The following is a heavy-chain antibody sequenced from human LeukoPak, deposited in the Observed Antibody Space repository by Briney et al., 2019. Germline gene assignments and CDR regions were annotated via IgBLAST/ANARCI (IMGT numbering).Heavy chain of an antibody. D-gene: IGHD3-10*01. Sequence: PSETLSLTCAVYGGSFSGDYWSWIRQPPGKGLEWIGEINHSGSTNYNPSLKSRVTISVDTSKNQFSLKLSSVTAADTAVYYCARSGTMVRGVIITRKDYYYYYGMDVWGKGTTVTVSS. J-gene: IGHJ6*04. CDR3: ARSGTMVRGVIITRKDYYYYYGMDV. V-gene: IGHV4-34*01. CDR2: INHSGST. CDR1: GGSFSGDY.